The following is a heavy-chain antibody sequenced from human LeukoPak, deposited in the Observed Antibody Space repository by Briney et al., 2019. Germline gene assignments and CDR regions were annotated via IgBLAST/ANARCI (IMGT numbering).Heavy chain of an antibody. CDR3: ARDKLRGSAGNYYYMDV. J-gene: IGHJ6*03. Sequence: GGFLRLSCAGSGFTLSSYWMHWVRQAPGKGLVWVSRFYSDGSRTNYADSVKARFTISRDNSKNTLYLQMNSLSADDTAVYYCARDKLRGSAGNYYYMDVWGKGTTVTVSS. V-gene: IGHV3-74*01. D-gene: IGHD1-26*01. CDR2: FYSDGSRT. CDR1: GFTLSSYW.